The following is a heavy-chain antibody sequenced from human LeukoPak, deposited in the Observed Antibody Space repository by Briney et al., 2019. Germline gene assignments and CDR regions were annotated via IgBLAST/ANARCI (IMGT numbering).Heavy chain of an antibody. D-gene: IGHD3-22*01. V-gene: IGHV1-2*02. CDR1: GYTFTGHY. CDR2: INPNSGGT. J-gene: IGHJ4*02. CDR3: ARVSTDSSGYYGD. Sequence: VASVKVSCKASGYTFTGHYMHWVRQAPGQGLEWMGWINPNSGGTNYAQKFQGRVTMTRDTSISTAYMELSRLRSDDTAVYYCARVSTDSSGYYGDWGQGTLVTVSS.